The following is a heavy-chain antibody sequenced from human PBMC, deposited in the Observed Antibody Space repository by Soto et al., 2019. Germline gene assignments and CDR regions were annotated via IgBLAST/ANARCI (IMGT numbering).Heavy chain of an antibody. CDR3: ARSQGSSTSLEIYYYYYYGMDG. CDR1: GGTFGSYA. Sequence: QVQLVQSGAEVKKPGSSVKVSCKASGGTFGSYAISWVRQAPGQGLEWMGGIIPIPGTANYAQKFQGRVTRAADESTSTAYMELSSLRSDDTAVYYCARSQGSSTSLEIYYYYYYGMDGWVQWTTVTVSS. J-gene: IGHJ6*02. CDR2: IIPIPGTA. D-gene: IGHD2-2*01. V-gene: IGHV1-69*01.